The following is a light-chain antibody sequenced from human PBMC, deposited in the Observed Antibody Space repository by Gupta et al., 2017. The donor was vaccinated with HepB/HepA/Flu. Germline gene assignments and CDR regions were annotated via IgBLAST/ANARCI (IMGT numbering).Light chain of an antibody. CDR2: AAS. J-gene: IGKJ1*01. CDR3: QQSFSLPWT. CDR1: ENIRTY. Sequence: DIQMTQSPSSLSASVGDRVTITCRASENIRTYLNWYQHKPGKAPKLLIYAASSLQSGVPSRFSGSGSGTDFTLIINSLQPEDFASFYCQQSFSLPWTFGQGTKVEIK. V-gene: IGKV1-39*01.